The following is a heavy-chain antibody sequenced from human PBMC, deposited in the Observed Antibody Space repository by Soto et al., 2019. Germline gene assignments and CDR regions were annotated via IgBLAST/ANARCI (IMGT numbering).Heavy chain of an antibody. CDR3: ARPYYDSSGPQNYYFDY. D-gene: IGHD3-22*01. CDR1: GYTFTGYY. Sequence: ASVKVSCKASGYTFTGYYMHWVRQAPGQGLEWMGWINPNSGGTNYAQKFQGRVTMTRDTSISTAYMELSRLGSDDTAVYYCARPYYDSSGPQNYYFDYWGQGTLVTVSS. V-gene: IGHV1-2*02. CDR2: INPNSGGT. J-gene: IGHJ4*02.